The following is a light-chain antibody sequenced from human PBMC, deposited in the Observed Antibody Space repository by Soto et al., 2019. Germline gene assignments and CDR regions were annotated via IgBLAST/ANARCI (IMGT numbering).Light chain of an antibody. CDR1: QSVSGSN. Sequence: EIVLTQSPGTLSLSPGERATLSCRASQSVSGSNLAWYQQKPGQAPRLLIYAASSRATGIPDRFSGSGSGTDFTLTISRLEPEDFAVYYCQQYGSSPQTFGQGTKVDI. V-gene: IGKV3-20*01. CDR3: QQYGSSPQT. CDR2: AAS. J-gene: IGKJ1*01.